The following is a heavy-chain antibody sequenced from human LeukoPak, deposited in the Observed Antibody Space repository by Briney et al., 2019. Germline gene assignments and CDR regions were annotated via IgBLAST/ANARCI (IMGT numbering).Heavy chain of an antibody. Sequence: SETLSLTCAVCGGSFSGYYWSWIRQPPGKGLEWIGEINHSGSTNYNPSLKSRVTISVDTSKNQFSLKLSSVTAADTAVYYCARGVVVPAVRYFDYWGQGTLVTVSS. V-gene: IGHV4-34*01. CDR1: GGSFSGYY. D-gene: IGHD2-2*01. J-gene: IGHJ4*02. CDR2: INHSGST. CDR3: ARGVVVPAVRYFDY.